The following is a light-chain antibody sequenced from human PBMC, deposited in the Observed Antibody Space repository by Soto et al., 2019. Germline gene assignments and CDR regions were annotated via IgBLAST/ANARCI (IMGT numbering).Light chain of an antibody. J-gene: IGLJ1*01. CDR3: SSYTSSSIDDV. Sequence: QSALTQPASVSGSPGQSITIYCTGTSSDVGGYNYVSWYQQHPGKAPKLMIYEVSNRPSGVSNRFSGSKSGNTASLTISGLQAEDEADYYCSSYTSSSIDDVFGTGTKVTVL. CDR1: SSDVGGYNY. CDR2: EVS. V-gene: IGLV2-14*01.